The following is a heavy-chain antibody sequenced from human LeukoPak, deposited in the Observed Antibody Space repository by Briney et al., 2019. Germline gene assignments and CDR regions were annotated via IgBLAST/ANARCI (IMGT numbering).Heavy chain of an antibody. CDR1: GGSFSGYY. CDR2: INHSGST. D-gene: IGHD3-9*01. J-gene: IGHJ3*02. CDR3: ARGRSRRYFDWLSGDAFDI. V-gene: IGHV4-34*01. Sequence: PSETLSLTCAVYGGSFSGYYWSWIRQPPGKGLEWIGEINHSGSTNYNPSLKSRVTISVDTSKNQLSLKLSSVTAADTAVYYCARGRSRRYFDWLSGDAFDIWGQGTMVTVSS.